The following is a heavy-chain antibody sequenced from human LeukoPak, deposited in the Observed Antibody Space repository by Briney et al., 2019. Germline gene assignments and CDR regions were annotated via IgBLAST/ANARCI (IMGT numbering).Heavy chain of an antibody. J-gene: IGHJ4*02. D-gene: IGHD1-26*01. Sequence: GRSLRLSCAASGFTFSSYAMHWVRQAPGKGLEWVAVISYDGSNKYYADSVKGRFTISRDNSKNTLYLQKNSLRAEDTAVYYWARDSIVGATWGQGTLVTVSS. CDR3: ARDSIVGAT. V-gene: IGHV3-30-3*01. CDR2: ISYDGSNK. CDR1: GFTFSSYA.